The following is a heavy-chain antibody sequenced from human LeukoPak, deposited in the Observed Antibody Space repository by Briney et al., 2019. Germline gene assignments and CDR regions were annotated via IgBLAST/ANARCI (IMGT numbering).Heavy chain of an antibody. D-gene: IGHD3-10*01. Sequence: PGGSLRLSCAASGFTFSSYSMNWVRQAPGKGLEWVSSISSSSSYIYYADSVKGRFTISRDNAKNSLYLQMNSLRVDDTAVYYCARERAAFRSRGMDVWGKGTTVTVSS. V-gene: IGHV3-21*01. J-gene: IGHJ6*04. CDR1: GFTFSSYS. CDR3: ARERAAFRSRGMDV. CDR2: ISSSSSYI.